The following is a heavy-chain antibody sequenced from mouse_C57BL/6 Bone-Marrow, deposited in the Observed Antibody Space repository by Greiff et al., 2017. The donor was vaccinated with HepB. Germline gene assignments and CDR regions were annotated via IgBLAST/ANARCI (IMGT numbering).Heavy chain of an antibody. Sequence: EVQVVESGGGLVQPGGSMKLSCAASGFTFSDAWMDWVRQSPEKGLEWVAEIRNKANNHATYYAESVKGRFTISRDDSKSSVYLQMNSLRAEDTGIYYCTRPGGYYEFAYWGQGTLVTVSA. J-gene: IGHJ3*01. CDR1: GFTFSDAW. V-gene: IGHV6-6*01. CDR2: IRNKANNHAT. D-gene: IGHD2-3*01. CDR3: TRPGGYYEFAY.